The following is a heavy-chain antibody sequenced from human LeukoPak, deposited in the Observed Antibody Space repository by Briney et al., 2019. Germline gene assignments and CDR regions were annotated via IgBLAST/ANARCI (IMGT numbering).Heavy chain of an antibody. J-gene: IGHJ4*02. Sequence: ASVKVSCKASGYSFTAYYMHWVRQAPGQGLEWMGWINPNSGGTNYAQKFQGRVTMTRDTSITTAYMEMSRLRADDTSLYYCAKDMAAYYYASGNIDYWGQGTLVTVSS. D-gene: IGHD3-10*01. V-gene: IGHV1-2*02. CDR3: AKDMAAYYYASGNIDY. CDR1: GYSFTAYY. CDR2: INPNSGGT.